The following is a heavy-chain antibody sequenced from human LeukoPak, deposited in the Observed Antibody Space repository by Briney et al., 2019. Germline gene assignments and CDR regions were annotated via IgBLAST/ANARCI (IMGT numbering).Heavy chain of an antibody. V-gene: IGHV4-39*01. CDR1: GGSIRSSSYF. CDR3: ARLVEMSAYFQH. J-gene: IGHJ1*01. CDR2: IYYTGST. Sequence: SETLSLTCTVSGGSIRSSSYFWGWIRQPPGKGLEWIGSIYYTGSTHNNPSLKSRVTLSVDTSKNQFSLKLSSVTAADTAVYFCARLVEMSAYFQHWGQGTLVSVSS. D-gene: IGHD5-24*01.